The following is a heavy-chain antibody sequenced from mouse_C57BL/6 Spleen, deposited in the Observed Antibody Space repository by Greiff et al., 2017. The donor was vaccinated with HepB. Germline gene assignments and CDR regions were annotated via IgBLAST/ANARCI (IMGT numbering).Heavy chain of an antibody. J-gene: IGHJ2*01. CDR3: ATVSSSFPYFDY. Sequence: VQLQQSGPELVKPGASVKISCKASGYALSSSWMNWVKQRPGKGLEWIGRIYPGDGDTNYNGKFKGKATLTADKSSSTAYMQLSSLTSEDSAVYFCATVSSSFPYFDYWGQGTTLTVSS. CDR1: GYALSSSW. CDR2: IYPGDGDT. D-gene: IGHD1-1*01. V-gene: IGHV1-82*01.